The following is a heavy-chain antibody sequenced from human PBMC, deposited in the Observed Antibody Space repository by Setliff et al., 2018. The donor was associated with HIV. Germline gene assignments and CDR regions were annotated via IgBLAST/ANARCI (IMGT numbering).Heavy chain of an antibody. Sequence: NPSETLSLTCTVSGGSISSSSYYWGWIRQPPGKGLEWIGSIHHSGSTYYNPSLKSRITISVDTSKNHVSLRLSSVTAADTGVYYCARHRDPPGTSWIYYYYYMDLWGEGTTVTVSS. CDR1: GGSISSSSYY. J-gene: IGHJ6*03. CDR3: ARHRDPPGTSWIYYYYYMDL. D-gene: IGHD6-13*01. V-gene: IGHV4-39*01. CDR2: IHHSGST.